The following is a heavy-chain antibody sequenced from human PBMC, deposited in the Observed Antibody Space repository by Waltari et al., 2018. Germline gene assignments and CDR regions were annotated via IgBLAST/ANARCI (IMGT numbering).Heavy chain of an antibody. J-gene: IGHJ6*03. V-gene: IGHV4-61*02. CDR1: GCSISSGSYY. Sequence: QVQLQESGPGLVKPSQTLSLTCTVSGCSISSGSYYWSWIRQPAGKGLEWVGRIHTSGTTNSNPSPKSRVTISVDTSKNQFSLKLSSVTAADTAVYYCARDEVITIFGVRDYYYYMDVWGKGTTVTVSS. CDR3: ARDEVITIFGVRDYYYYMDV. CDR2: IHTSGTT. D-gene: IGHD3-3*01.